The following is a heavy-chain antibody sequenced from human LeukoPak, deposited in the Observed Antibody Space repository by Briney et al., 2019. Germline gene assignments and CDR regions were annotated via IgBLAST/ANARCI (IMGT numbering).Heavy chain of an antibody. J-gene: IGHJ4*02. CDR3: AKADKYDILTGYKTDY. Sequence: GGSLRLSCAASGFTFSSYGMSWVRQAPGKGLEWVSGISGSGGSTSYADSVKGRFTISRDNSKNTLYLQMNSLRAEDTAVYYCAKADKYDILTGYKTDYWGQGTLVTVSS. D-gene: IGHD3-9*01. CDR1: GFTFSSYG. CDR2: ISGSGGST. V-gene: IGHV3-23*01.